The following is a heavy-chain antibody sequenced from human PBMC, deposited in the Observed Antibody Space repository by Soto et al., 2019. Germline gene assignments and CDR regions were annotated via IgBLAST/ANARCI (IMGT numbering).Heavy chain of an antibody. V-gene: IGHV1-2*02. J-gene: IGHJ6*02. CDR1: GYPFIDSY. Sequence: ASVKVSCKASGYPFIDSYLHWVRQAPGQGLEWMGWIHPNGGDTISAQKFQGRVTLTRDTSINTAYMELTRLTSDDTAVYFCARAKLQNLFSYFARAVGGQGTPVPVPS. D-gene: IGHD2-21*01. CDR3: ARAKLQNLFSYFARAV. CDR2: IHPNGGDT.